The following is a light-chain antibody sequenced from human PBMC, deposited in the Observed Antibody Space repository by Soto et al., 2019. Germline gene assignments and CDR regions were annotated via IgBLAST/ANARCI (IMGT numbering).Light chain of an antibody. Sequence: DIQMTQSPSSLSASVGDGVTITCRASQSIGTYLNWYQLKLGKAPKLLIYAASTLQDGVPSRCSSSGSGTDLTLTISAPQPEDCATYFSQERDSIPITFGQGTRLELK. J-gene: IGKJ5*01. V-gene: IGKV1-39*01. CDR2: AAS. CDR1: QSIGTY. CDR3: QERDSIPIT.